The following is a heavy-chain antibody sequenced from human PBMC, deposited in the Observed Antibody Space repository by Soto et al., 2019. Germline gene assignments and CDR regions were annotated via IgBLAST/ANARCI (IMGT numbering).Heavy chain of an antibody. CDR2: IYSGGST. Sequence: QVQLQESGPGLVKPSETLSLSCGVSGGSISQYYWSWIRQPAGKGLEWIGRIYSGGSTNYNPSLESRVTMSVDKAKNKFSLKLSSVAAADTAVYYCARGPGGFGDFSLDYWGQGTLVTVSS. D-gene: IGHD3-10*01. V-gene: IGHV4-4*07. CDR1: GGSISQYY. CDR3: ARGPGGFGDFSLDY. J-gene: IGHJ4*02.